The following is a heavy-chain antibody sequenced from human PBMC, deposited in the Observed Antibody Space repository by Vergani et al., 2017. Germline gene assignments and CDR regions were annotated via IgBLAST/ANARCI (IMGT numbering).Heavy chain of an antibody. J-gene: IGHJ6*03. CDR3: ARDFLTRVTTLDYYYMGV. Sequence: QVQLVESGGGEVQPGRSLRLSCSAAGFPFSDYGVHWVRQAPGKGLEWVSVISYDGNKKNYADSVKGRFTISIDNSKNTLYLEMNALRAEDTAVYYCARDFLTRVTTLDYYYMGVWGKGTTVTVSS. D-gene: IGHD1-1*01. CDR2: ISYDGNKK. CDR1: GFPFSDYG. V-gene: IGHV3-30*03.